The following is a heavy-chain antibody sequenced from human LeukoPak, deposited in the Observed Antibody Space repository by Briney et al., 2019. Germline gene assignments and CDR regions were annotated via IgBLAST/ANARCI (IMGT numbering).Heavy chain of an antibody. J-gene: IGHJ4*02. CDR2: IRQDGSEK. V-gene: IGHV3-7*03. Sequence: GGSLRLSCAASGFTVSGNYMSWVRQAPGKGLEWVANIRQDGSEKYYVDSVKGRFTISRDNAKNSLYLQMSSLRVEDTAIYYCARRYFDYWGQGTLVTVSS. CDR3: ARRYFDY. CDR1: GFTVSGNY.